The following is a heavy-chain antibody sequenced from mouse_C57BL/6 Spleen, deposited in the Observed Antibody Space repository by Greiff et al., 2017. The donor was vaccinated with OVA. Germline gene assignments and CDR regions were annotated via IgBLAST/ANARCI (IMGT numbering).Heavy chain of an antibody. V-gene: IGHV5-17*01. CDR3: ARPSGYYFDY. D-gene: IGHD3-2*02. CDR2: ISSGSSTI. Sequence: EVQLVESGGGLVKPGGSLKLSCAASGFTFSDYGMHWVRQAPEKGLEWVAYISSGSSTIYYADTVTGRFTISRDNATNTLFLQMTSLRSEDTAMYYCARPSGYYFDYWGQGTTLTVSS. CDR1: GFTFSDYG. J-gene: IGHJ2*01.